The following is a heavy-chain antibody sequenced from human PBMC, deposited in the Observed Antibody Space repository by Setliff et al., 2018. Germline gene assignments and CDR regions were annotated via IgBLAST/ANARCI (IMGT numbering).Heavy chain of an antibody. CDR1: GGSFSGYY. J-gene: IGHJ5*02. Sequence: PSETLSLTCAVYGGSFSGYYWSWIRQPPGKGLEWIGYIYYSGSTNYNPSLKSRVTISVDTSKNQFSLKLSSVTAADTAVYYCVTAASARSRWYDMGWFDPWGQGTLVTVSS. CDR2: IYYSGST. V-gene: IGHV4-59*08. CDR3: VTAASARSRWYDMGWFDP. D-gene: IGHD3-22*01.